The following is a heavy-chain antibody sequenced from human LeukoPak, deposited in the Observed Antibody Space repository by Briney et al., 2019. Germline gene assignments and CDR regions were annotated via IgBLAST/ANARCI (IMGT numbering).Heavy chain of an antibody. Sequence: PGGSLRLSCAASGFTFSSYAMAWVRQAPGKGLEWLSGISGSGGDTYYTDSVKGRFTLSRDNSKNTMYLQMNSLRAEDTAVYYCAKPHTESSGWYFDYWGQGTLVTVSS. CDR3: AKPHTESSGWYFDY. J-gene: IGHJ4*02. V-gene: IGHV3-23*01. CDR1: GFTFSSYA. CDR2: ISGSGGDT. D-gene: IGHD6-19*01.